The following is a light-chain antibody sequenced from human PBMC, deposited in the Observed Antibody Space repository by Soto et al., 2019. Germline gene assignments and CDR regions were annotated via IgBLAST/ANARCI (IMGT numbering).Light chain of an antibody. CDR3: QQYYSYPLT. CDR2: AAP. J-gene: IGKJ4*01. Sequence: DIPMTPSPSSLSASVGDRVTITCRASQGIGNYLAWFQQKPGKAPRSLIDAAPSSQTGIPSKFSVSRSGTDFILTISSLQTKDSATYYCQQYYSYPLTFDRRTKVEIK. V-gene: IGKV1-16*02. CDR1: QGIGNY.